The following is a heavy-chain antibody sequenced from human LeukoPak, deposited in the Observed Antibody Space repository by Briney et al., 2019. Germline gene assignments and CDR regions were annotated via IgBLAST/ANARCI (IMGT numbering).Heavy chain of an antibody. CDR2: IVPIFGTG. D-gene: IGHD2-2*01. V-gene: IGHV1-69*13. CDR3: ARDYCSSARCSVSFDM. CDR1: GDTFSIYG. J-gene: IGHJ3*02. Sequence: SVKVSCKASGDTFSIYGISWVRQAPGQGLKWMGGIVPIFGTGYYAQKYQGRVTITADESTTTAYMELSSLRSEDTAVYYCARDYCSSARCSVSFDMWGQGTLVTVSS.